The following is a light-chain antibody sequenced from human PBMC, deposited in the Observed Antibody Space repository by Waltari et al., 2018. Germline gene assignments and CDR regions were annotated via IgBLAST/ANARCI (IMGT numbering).Light chain of an antibody. CDR2: KDT. CDR1: ALPKQY. V-gene: IGLV3-25*03. J-gene: IGLJ2*01. Sequence: SYELTQPPSVSVSPGQTARITCSGDALPKQYAFWYQQNTGQAPVLVKYKDTERPSGIPDRFSGSSSGTTVTLTISGVQAEDEADYYCQSGDSTSTHVVFGGGTKLTVL. CDR3: QSGDSTSTHVV.